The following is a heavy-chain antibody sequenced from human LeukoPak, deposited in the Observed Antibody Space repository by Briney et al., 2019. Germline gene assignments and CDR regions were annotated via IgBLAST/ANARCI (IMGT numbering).Heavy chain of an antibody. CDR2: INSDGSST. Sequence: PGGSLRLSCAASGFTFSSYWMHWVRQAPGKGLVWVSRINSDGSSTSYADSVKGRFTISRDNAKNTLYLQMNSPRAEDTAVYYCARWGGGIAADYFDYWGQGTLVTVSS. J-gene: IGHJ4*02. D-gene: IGHD6-13*01. CDR1: GFTFSSYW. V-gene: IGHV3-74*01. CDR3: ARWGGGIAADYFDY.